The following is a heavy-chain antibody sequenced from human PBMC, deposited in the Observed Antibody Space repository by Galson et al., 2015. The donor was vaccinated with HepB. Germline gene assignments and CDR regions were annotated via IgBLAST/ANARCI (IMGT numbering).Heavy chain of an antibody. CDR2: ILQDGREK. CDR3: VRDRPMTGLRHKEGFDY. V-gene: IGHV3-7*03. CDR1: GFTFSSYW. D-gene: IGHD5-12*01. Sequence: SLRLSCAASGFTFSSYWMSWVRQAPGKGLEWVGNILQDGREKHYVDSVNGRFTISRDNAKNSLYLQMNSLRAEDTAVYYCVRDRPMTGLRHKEGFDYWGQGTVVTVSS. J-gene: IGHJ4*02.